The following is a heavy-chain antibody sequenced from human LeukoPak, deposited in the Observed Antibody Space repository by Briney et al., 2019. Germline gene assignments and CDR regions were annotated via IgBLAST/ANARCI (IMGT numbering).Heavy chain of an antibody. CDR3: ARARGYNWNYSFDY. D-gene: IGHD1-7*01. J-gene: IGHJ4*02. CDR1: GVSISSGDYY. CDR2: IYYSGST. V-gene: IGHV4-30-4*08. Sequence: SETLSLTCTVSGVSISSGDYYWSWIRQPPGKGLEWIGYIYYSGSTHYNPSLKSRVTISVDTSKNQFSLKLSSVTAADTAVYYCARARGYNWNYSFDYWGQGTLVTVSS.